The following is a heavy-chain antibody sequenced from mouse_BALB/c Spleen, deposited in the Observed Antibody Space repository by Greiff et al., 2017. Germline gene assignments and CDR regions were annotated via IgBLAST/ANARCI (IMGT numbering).Heavy chain of an antibody. D-gene: IGHD1-1*02. J-gene: IGHJ4*01. CDR2: IYPGNSDT. CDR1: GYTFTSYW. Sequence: EVKLVESGTVLARPGASVKMSCKASGYTFTSYWMHWVKQRPGQGLEWIGAIYPGNSDTSYNQKFKGKAKLTAVTSTSTAYMELSSLTNEDSAVYYCTRSGGKVYYAMDYWGQGTSVTVSS. V-gene: IGHV1-5*01. CDR3: TRSGGKVYYAMDY.